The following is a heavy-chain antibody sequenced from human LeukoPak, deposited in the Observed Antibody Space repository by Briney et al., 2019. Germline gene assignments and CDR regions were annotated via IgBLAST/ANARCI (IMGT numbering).Heavy chain of an antibody. V-gene: IGHV3-9*01. CDR1: GFTFDDYA. J-gene: IGHJ4*02. Sequence: GRSLRLSCAASGFTFDDYAMLWVRQAPGKGLEWVSCISWYSCNIVYEDSVKGRFTITRDNAKNSLYLQMNRLIAEDTALYDYAKAYYDSGFIDYWGQGTLVTVSS. CDR3: AKAYYDSGFIDY. CDR2: ISWYSCNI. D-gene: IGHD3-10*01.